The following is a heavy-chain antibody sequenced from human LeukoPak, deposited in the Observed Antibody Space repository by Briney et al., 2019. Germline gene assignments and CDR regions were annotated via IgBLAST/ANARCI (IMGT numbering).Heavy chain of an antibody. CDR2: MNPNSGNT. CDR1: GYTFTSYD. J-gene: IGHJ6*02. CDR3: ARVPFSLLRFWGRNYYYGMDV. Sequence: ASVKVSCKASGYTFTSYDINWVRQATGQGLEWMGWMNPNSGNTGYAQKFQGRVTMTRNTSISTACMELSSLRSEDTAVYYCARVPFSLLRFWGRNYYYGMDVWGQGTTVTVSS. V-gene: IGHV1-8*01. D-gene: IGHD3-3*01.